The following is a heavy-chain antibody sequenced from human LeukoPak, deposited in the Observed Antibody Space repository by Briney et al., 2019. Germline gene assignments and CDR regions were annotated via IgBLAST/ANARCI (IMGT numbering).Heavy chain of an antibody. V-gene: IGHV4-59*08. D-gene: IGHD2-2*03. CDR2: IYYSGST. Sequence: SETLSLTCTVSGGSISSYYWSWIRQPPGKGLEWIGYIYYSGSTNYNPSLKSRVTLSVDTSKNQFSLKLSSVTAADTAVYYCARHGYYYYYYGMDVWGQGTTVTVSS. J-gene: IGHJ6*02. CDR1: GGSISSYY. CDR3: ARHGYYYYYYGMDV.